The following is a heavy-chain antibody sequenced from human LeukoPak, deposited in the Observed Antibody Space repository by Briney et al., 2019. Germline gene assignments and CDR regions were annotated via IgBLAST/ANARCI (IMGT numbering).Heavy chain of an antibody. Sequence: PGGSLRLSCAASGFTFSSYAMTWVRQAPGKGLEWVSTISSSGGTTYYADSVKARFTISRDNSKNTLYLQMNSLRAEDTALYYCAKSPRGSRIDYWGQGTLVTVSS. CDR2: ISSSGGTT. CDR3: AKSPRGSRIDY. J-gene: IGHJ4*02. CDR1: GFTFSSYA. D-gene: IGHD3-10*01. V-gene: IGHV3-23*01.